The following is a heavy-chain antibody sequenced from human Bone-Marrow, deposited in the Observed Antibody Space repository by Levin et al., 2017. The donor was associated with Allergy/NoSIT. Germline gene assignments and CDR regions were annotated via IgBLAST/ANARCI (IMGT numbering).Heavy chain of an antibody. Sequence: GGSLRLSCAASGFTFDDYGMSWVRQAPGKGLEWVSGINWSGKSTGYADSVKGRFIISRDNAKNTLYLQMNSLRVEDTALYHCARDLNPSIAVTGIGPVDYWGQGTQVTVAS. V-gene: IGHV3-20*01. CDR2: INWSGKST. J-gene: IGHJ4*02. CDR1: GFTFDDYG. D-gene: IGHD6-19*01. CDR3: ARDLNPSIAVTGIGPVDY.